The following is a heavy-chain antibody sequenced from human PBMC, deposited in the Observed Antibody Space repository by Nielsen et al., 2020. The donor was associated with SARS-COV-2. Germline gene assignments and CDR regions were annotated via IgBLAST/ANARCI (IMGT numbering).Heavy chain of an antibody. V-gene: IGHV3-7*03. J-gene: IGHJ4*02. CDR1: GFILSNYW. D-gene: IGHD5-12*01. CDR2: IKPDGSEK. Sequence: GESLKISCAVSGFILSNYWMSWVRQAPGKGLEWVANIKPDGSEKFYVDSVKGRFTISRDNAKNSLYLQMSSLRAEDTAVYYCASFYSGYEKLDYWGQGTLVTVSS. CDR3: ASFYSGYEKLDY.